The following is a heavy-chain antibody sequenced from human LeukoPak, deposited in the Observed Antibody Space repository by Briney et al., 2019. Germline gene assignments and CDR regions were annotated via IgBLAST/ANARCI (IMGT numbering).Heavy chain of an antibody. CDR2: MNPNSGNT. D-gene: IGHD3-22*01. CDR1: GYTFTSYD. CDR3: ARGSGYPDHAFDI. Sequence: ASVKVFCKASGYTFTSYDINWVRQATGQGLEWVGWMNPNSGNTGYAQKFQGRVTMTRNTSISTAYMELCSLRSEDTAVYYCARGSGYPDHAFDIWGQGTMVTVSS. V-gene: IGHV1-8*01. J-gene: IGHJ3*02.